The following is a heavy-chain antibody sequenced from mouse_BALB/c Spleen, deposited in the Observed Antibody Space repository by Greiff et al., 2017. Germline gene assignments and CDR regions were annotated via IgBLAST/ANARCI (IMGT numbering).Heavy chain of an antibody. CDR2: ISSGGSYT. CDR1: GFTFSSYA. V-gene: IGHV5-9-4*01. Sequence: EVKLMESGGGLVKPGGSLKLSCAASGFTFSSYAMSWVRQSPEKRLEWVAEISSGGSYTYYPDTVTGRFTISRDNAKNTLYLEMSSLRSEDTAMYYCARDPGEYGNFFDYWGQGTTLTVSS. CDR3: ARDPGEYGNFFDY. J-gene: IGHJ2*01. D-gene: IGHD2-10*02.